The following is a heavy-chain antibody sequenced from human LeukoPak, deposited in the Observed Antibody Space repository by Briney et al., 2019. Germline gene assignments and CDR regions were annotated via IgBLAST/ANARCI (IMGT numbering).Heavy chain of an antibody. CDR1: GGSFSGYY. D-gene: IGHD3-10*01. CDR2: INHSGST. Sequence: SETLSLTCAVYGGSFSGYYWSWVRQPPGKGLEWIGEINHSGSTNYNPSLKSRVTISVDTSKNQFSLKLSSVTAADTAVYYCARVGFGESKVYYYYYMDVWGKGTTVTISS. CDR3: ARVGFGESKVYYYYYMDV. J-gene: IGHJ6*03. V-gene: IGHV4-34*01.